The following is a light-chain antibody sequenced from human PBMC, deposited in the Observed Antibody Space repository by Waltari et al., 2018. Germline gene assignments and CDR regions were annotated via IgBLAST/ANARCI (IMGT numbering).Light chain of an antibody. Sequence: SYEPTLPPSVSVSPGQTPRNTCSGDALPKQYDYWYQQTPVPAPVLVTYKDSGRPPGIPERFSGSSSGTTVTLTISGVQAEDEADYYCQSADSSGTSWVFGGGTELAVL. V-gene: IGLV3-25*03. CDR3: QSADSSGTSWV. CDR2: KDS. CDR1: ALPKQY. J-gene: IGLJ3*02.